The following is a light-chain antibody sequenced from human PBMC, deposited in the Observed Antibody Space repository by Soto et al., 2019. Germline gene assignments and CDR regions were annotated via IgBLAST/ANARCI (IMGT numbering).Light chain of an antibody. CDR2: DVS. V-gene: IGLV2-14*01. CDR1: SSDVGGYNY. CDR3: SSYTGRTSYVV. J-gene: IGLJ2*01. Sequence: QSVLTQPASVSGSPGQSITISCTGTSSDVGGYNYVSWYQQHTGKAPKLMIYDVSNRPSGVSNRFSGSKSGNMASLTISGLQAEDEAEYYCSSYTGRTSYVVFGGGTKLTVL.